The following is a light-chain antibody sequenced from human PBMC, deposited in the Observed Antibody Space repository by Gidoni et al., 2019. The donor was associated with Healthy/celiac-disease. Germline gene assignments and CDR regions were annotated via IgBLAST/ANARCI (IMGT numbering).Light chain of an antibody. CDR3: QQRCSWPWT. CDR1: QSVSSY. V-gene: IGKV3-11*01. CDR2: DAS. J-gene: IGKJ1*01. Sequence: EIVLTQSPATLSVSPGERATLSCRASQSVSSYLAWYQQKPGQAPRLLIYDASNMATGIPARFSGSGSGTDFTLTISSLEPEDFAIYYCQQRCSWPWTFGQGTKVEIK.